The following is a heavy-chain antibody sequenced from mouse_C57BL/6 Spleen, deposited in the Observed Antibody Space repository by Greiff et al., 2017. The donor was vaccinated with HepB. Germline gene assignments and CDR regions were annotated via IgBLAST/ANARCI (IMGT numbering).Heavy chain of an antibody. D-gene: IGHD1-1*01. CDR1: GYSFTGYY. J-gene: IGHJ1*03. Sequence: VQLQQSGPELVKPGASVKISCKASGYSFTGYYMNWVKQSPEKSLEWIGEINPSTGGTTYNQKFKAKATLTVDKSSSTAYMQLKSLTSEDSAVYYCARFITTVAYWYFDVWGTGTTVTVSS. CDR3: ARFITTVAYWYFDV. CDR2: INPSTGGT. V-gene: IGHV1-42*01.